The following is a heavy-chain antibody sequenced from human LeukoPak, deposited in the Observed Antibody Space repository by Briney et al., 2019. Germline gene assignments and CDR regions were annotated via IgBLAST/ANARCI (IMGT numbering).Heavy chain of an antibody. J-gene: IGHJ5*02. CDR1: GGSISSGGYY. CDR3: ARWSTGTYNWFDP. V-gene: IGHV4-31*01. CDR2: IYYSGST. D-gene: IGHD1-7*01. Sequence: PSETLSLTCTVSGGSISSGGYYWSWIRQHPAKGLEWIGYIYYSGSTYYNPSLKSQVTISVDTSKNQFSLKLSSVTAADTAVYYCARWSTGTYNWFDPWGQGTLVTVSS.